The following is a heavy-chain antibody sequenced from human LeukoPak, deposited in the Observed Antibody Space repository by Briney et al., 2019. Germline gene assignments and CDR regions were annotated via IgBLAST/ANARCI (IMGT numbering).Heavy chain of an antibody. CDR3: ARVDGSPDY. J-gene: IGHJ4*02. D-gene: IGHD2-15*01. Sequence: GASVKVSCKVSGYTLTELSMHWVRQAPGKGLEWMGTFDPADVETIYALKFQGRVTMTEDTSTNTAYMELSSLRSEDTAVYFCARVDGSPDYWGQGTLVTVSS. V-gene: IGHV1-24*01. CDR1: GYTLTELS. CDR2: FDPADVET.